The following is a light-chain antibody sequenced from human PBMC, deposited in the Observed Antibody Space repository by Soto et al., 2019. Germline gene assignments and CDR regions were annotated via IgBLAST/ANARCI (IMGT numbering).Light chain of an antibody. CDR2: DAS. CDR1: QNINNW. J-gene: IGKJ1*01. Sequence: DIQMTQSPSTLSASIGDRVTITCRASQNINNWIAWYQQKPGKAPKFLIYDASTLESGVPSRFSGSGSGTEFTLTISSLQPDDLATYYCQQYNNYFWAFGQGTRVEIK. CDR3: QQYNNYFWA. V-gene: IGKV1-5*01.